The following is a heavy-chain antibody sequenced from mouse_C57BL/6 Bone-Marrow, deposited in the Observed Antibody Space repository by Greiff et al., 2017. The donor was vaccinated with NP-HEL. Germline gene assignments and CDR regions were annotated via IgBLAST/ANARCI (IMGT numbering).Heavy chain of an antibody. CDR1: GFTFSDYG. V-gene: IGHV5-17*01. CDR2: ISSGSSTI. D-gene: IGHD2-4*01. J-gene: IGHJ1*03. CDR3: ARPYYDYDWYFDV. Sequence: DVQLVESGGGLVKPGGSLKLSCAASGFTFSDYGMHWVRQAPEKGLEWVAYISSGSSTIYYADTVKGRFTISRDNAKNTLFLQMTSLRSEDTAMYYCARPYYDYDWYFDVWGTGTTVTVSS.